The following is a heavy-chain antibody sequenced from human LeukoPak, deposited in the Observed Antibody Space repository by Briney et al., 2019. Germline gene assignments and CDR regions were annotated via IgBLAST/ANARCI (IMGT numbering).Heavy chain of an antibody. D-gene: IGHD5-24*01. CDR3: TATRRWLQLKIRGYYFDY. CDR1: GGSISSRSYY. CDR2: IYYSGST. Sequence: SETLSLTCTVSGGSISSRSYYWGWIRQPPGKGLEWIGIIYYSGSTYSNPSLKSRVTISVDTSKNQFSLKLSSVTAADTAVYYCTATRRWLQLKIRGYYFDYWGQGTLVTVSS. J-gene: IGHJ4*02. V-gene: IGHV4-39*07.